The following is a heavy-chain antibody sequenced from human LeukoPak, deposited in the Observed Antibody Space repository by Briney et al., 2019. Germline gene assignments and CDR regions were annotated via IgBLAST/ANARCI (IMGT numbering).Heavy chain of an antibody. CDR3: ARVPSLGIAAVDFDY. D-gene: IGHD6-13*01. Sequence: PGASVKVSCKASGYTFTSYGISWVRQAPGQGLEWMGWISAYNGNTNYAQKLQGRVTMTTDTSTSTAYMELRSLRSDDTAVYYCARVPSLGIAAVDFDYWGQGTLVTVSS. CDR1: GYTFTSYG. J-gene: IGHJ4*02. CDR2: ISAYNGNT. V-gene: IGHV1-18*01.